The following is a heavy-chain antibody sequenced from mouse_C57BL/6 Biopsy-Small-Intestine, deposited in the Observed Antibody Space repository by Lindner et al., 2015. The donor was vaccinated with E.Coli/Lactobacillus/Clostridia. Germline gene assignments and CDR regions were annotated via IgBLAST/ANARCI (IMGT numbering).Heavy chain of an antibody. V-gene: IGHV1-39*01. CDR3: ARAPGVATDWYFDV. J-gene: IGHJ1*03. Sequence: VQLQESGPELVKPGASVKISCKASGYSFTDYNMNWVKQSNGKSLEWIGIINPNYGTSNYNQKFKGKATLTVDQSSSTAYMQLNSLTSEDSAVYYCARAPGVATDWYFDVWGTGTTVTVSS. CDR1: GYSFTDYN. CDR2: INPNYGTS. D-gene: IGHD1-1*01.